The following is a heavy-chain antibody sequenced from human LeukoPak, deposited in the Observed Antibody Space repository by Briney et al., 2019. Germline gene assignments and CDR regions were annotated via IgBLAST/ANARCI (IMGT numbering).Heavy chain of an antibody. CDR3: ARHNYYDFWSGMGGYGNWFDP. V-gene: IGHV4-38-2*01. D-gene: IGHD3-3*01. CDR2: IYYSGST. J-gene: IGHJ5*02. Sequence: PSETLSLTCAVSGYSISSGYYWGWIRQPPGKGLEWIGSIYYSGSTYYNPSLKSRVTISVDTSKNQFSLKLSSVTAADTAVYYCARHNYYDFWSGMGGYGNWFDPWGQGTLVTVSS. CDR1: GYSISSGYY.